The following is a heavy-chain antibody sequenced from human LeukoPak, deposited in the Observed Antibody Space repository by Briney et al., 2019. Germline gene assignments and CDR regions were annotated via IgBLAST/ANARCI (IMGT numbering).Heavy chain of an antibody. Sequence: PGGSLRLSCTTSGFTFSSYEMNWVRQAPGKGLEWVSHISSSGTDIYYADSVKGRFTISRDNAKNSLYLQMNSLRAEDTAICYCAVGESSSYADSWGQGTLVTVSS. CDR1: GFTFSSYE. CDR3: AVGESSSYADS. CDR2: ISSSGTDI. J-gene: IGHJ4*02. D-gene: IGHD3-22*01. V-gene: IGHV3-48*03.